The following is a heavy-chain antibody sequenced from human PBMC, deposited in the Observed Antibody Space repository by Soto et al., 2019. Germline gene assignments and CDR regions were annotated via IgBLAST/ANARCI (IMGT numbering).Heavy chain of an antibody. CDR3: AKRDSNSRGWLHFDD. D-gene: IGHD6-19*01. CDR1: GFTFNRFP. J-gene: IGHJ4*02. Sequence: PGGSLRLSCTASGFTFNRFPMSWVRQAPGKGLEWVSTIGVSVVSTYNADSVKGRFTISRDNSKNTLYLQMNSLRPEDTAVYYCAKRDSNSRGWLHFDDLGQGALVTVSS. CDR2: IGVSVVST. V-gene: IGHV3-23*01.